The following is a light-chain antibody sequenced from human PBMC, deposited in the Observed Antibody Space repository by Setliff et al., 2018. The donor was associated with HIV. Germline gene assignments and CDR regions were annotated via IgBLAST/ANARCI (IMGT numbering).Light chain of an antibody. J-gene: IGLJ1*01. CDR3: SPYAITNTLP. CDR1: SSDVGGYNY. V-gene: IGLV2-14*03. Sequence: QSALAQPASVSGSPGQSITISCTGTSSDVGGYNYVSWYQQHPGKAPKLLIYEVRNRPSGVSDRFSGSKSGNTASLTISGLQAEDEADYYCSPYAITNTLPFGAGTKVTVL. CDR2: EVR.